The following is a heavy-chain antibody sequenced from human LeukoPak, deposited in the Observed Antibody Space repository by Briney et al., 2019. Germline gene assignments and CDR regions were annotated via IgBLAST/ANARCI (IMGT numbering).Heavy chain of an antibody. D-gene: IGHD4/OR15-4a*01. Sequence: RPSETLSLTCIVSGDSIRSSGYYWGWIRQPPGKRLEWIGSMFYGETTSYSPSLQSRVTISLDTSKNQFSLRLNSVTAADTAVCYCARLERSRMDGAQYWGQGTLVTVSS. J-gene: IGHJ4*02. CDR2: MFYGETT. CDR3: ARLERSRMDGAQY. V-gene: IGHV4-39*01. CDR1: GDSIRSSGYY.